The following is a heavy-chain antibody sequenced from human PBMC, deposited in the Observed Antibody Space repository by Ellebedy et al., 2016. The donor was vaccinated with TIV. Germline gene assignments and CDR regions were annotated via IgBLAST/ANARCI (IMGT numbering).Heavy chain of an antibody. J-gene: IGHJ4*02. CDR1: GFSLSTNGVA. V-gene: IGHV2-5*02. CDR3: ARLYARYNYNGWYGGIDS. D-gene: IGHD6-19*01. CDR2: IYWDDDR. Sequence: SGPTLVKPTQTLTLTCTFSGFSLSTNGVAVGWIRQPPGKALECLAVIYWDDDRRFSPSLQSRLTITKDTSINQVVLPMTNMDPVDTATYYCARLYARYNYNGWYGGIDSWGQGTLVTVSS.